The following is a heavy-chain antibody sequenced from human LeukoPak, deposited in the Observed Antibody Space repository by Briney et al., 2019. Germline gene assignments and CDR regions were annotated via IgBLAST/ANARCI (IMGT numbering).Heavy chain of an antibody. Sequence: GGSLRLSCSASGFTFSTYSMKWVRQAPGKGLEWVSSISSSSSYIYYVDSVKGRFTISRDNAKNSLYLQMNSLRAEDTAVYYCAREVGYSYGSAYYYGMDVWGKGTTVTVSS. V-gene: IGHV3-21*01. CDR2: ISSSSSYI. J-gene: IGHJ6*04. CDR1: GFTFSTYS. CDR3: AREVGYSYGSAYYYGMDV. D-gene: IGHD5-18*01.